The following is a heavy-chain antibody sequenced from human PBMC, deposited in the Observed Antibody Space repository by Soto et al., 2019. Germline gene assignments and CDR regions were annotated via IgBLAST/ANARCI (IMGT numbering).Heavy chain of an antibody. D-gene: IGHD3-3*01. CDR1: GGTFSSYA. Sequence: VASVKVSCKASGGTFSSYAISWVRQAPGQGLEWMGGIIPIFGTANYAQKFQGRVTITADESTSTAYMELSSLRSEDTAVYYCARDLEFWSGYYKSKDWFDPWGQGTLVTVSS. V-gene: IGHV1-69*13. J-gene: IGHJ5*02. CDR2: IIPIFGTA. CDR3: ARDLEFWSGYYKSKDWFDP.